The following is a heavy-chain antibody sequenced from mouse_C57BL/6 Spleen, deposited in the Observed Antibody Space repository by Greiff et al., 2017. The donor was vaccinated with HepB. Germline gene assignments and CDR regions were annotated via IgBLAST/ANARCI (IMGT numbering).Heavy chain of an antibody. J-gene: IGHJ4*01. CDR1: GFTFSDYG. CDR3: ARRAYYYGSSPYYAMDY. CDR2: ISSGSSTI. Sequence: ESGGGLVKPGGSLKLSCAASGFTFSDYGMHWVRQAPEKGLEWVAYISSGSSTIYYADTVKGRFTISRDNAKNTLFLQMTSLRSEDTAMYYCARRAYYYGSSPYYAMDYWGQGTSVAVSS. D-gene: IGHD1-1*01. V-gene: IGHV5-17*01.